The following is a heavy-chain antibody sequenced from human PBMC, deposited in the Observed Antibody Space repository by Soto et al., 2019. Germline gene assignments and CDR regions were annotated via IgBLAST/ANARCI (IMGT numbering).Heavy chain of an antibody. Sequence: ASVKVSCKASGYTFTSYAMHWVRQAPGQRLEWMGWINAGNGNTKYSQKFQGRVTITRDTSASTAYMELSSLRSEDTAVYYCARDKGDDYIWGSYRYTSNWFDPWGQGTLVTVSS. V-gene: IGHV1-3*01. J-gene: IGHJ5*02. CDR2: INAGNGNT. D-gene: IGHD3-16*02. CDR1: GYTFTSYA. CDR3: ARDKGDDYIWGSYRYTSNWFDP.